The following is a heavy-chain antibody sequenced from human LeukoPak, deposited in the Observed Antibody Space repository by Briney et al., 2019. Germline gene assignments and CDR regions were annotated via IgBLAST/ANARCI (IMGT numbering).Heavy chain of an antibody. Sequence: SETLSLTCTVSGDSIRGYYWSWVRQPRAKGLEWIAFIHSSGTTNYNPSLKSRVSISVDTSNNQFSLNVNSVTAADTAVYYCARGGASSKWFDPWGQGTLVTVSS. CDR1: GDSIRGYY. J-gene: IGHJ5*02. CDR3: ARGGASSKWFDP. D-gene: IGHD6-13*01. CDR2: IHSSGTT. V-gene: IGHV4-59*01.